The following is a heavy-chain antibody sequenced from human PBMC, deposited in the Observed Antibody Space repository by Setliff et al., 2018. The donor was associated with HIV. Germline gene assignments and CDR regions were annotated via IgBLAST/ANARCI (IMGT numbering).Heavy chain of an antibody. J-gene: IGHJ6*02. CDR3: ASGENLQPRMDV. D-gene: IGHD5-18*01. V-gene: IGHV1-69*05. CDR2: IMPIFGTV. CDR1: GGTFNSYA. Sequence: GASVKVSCKASGGTFNSYAFSWVRQAPGQGLEWMAGIMPIFGTVSHTQKSQGRVRISTDESTNTVYMELTSLRSEDTAVYYCASGENLQPRMDVWGQGTTVTVSS.